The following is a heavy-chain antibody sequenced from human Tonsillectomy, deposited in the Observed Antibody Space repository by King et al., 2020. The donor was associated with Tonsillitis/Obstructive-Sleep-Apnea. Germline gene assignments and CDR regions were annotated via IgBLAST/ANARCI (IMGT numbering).Heavy chain of an antibody. CDR3: ARIESSSWYLDY. J-gene: IGHJ4*02. Sequence: QITLKESGPALVKPTQTLTLTCTFSGFSLGTSGMCVSWIRQPPGKALEWLARIDWDDDKYYSTSLKTRLTISKDTSKNQVVLTMTNMDPVDTATYYCARIESSSWYLDYWGQGTLVTVSS. CDR2: IDWDDDK. V-gene: IGHV2-70*15. CDR1: GFSLGTSGMC. D-gene: IGHD6-13*01.